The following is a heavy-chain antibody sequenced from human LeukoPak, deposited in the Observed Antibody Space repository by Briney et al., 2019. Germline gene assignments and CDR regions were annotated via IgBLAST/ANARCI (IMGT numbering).Heavy chain of an antibody. CDR2: IYNSGST. V-gene: IGHV4-39*01. J-gene: IGHJ4*02. CDR1: GGSICSSSYY. D-gene: IGHD2-21*01. Sequence: SETLSLTSSVSGGSICSSSYYWRWLRQPPGKGLEWIASIYNSGSTYYNPSLKSRVTVSVDRTKNQFSMKLNSVTAADTAVYYCARHVASYDFDYWGQGTLVTVSS. CDR3: ARHVASYDFDY.